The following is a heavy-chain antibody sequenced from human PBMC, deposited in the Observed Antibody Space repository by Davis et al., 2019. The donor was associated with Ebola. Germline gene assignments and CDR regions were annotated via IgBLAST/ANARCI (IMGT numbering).Heavy chain of an antibody. D-gene: IGHD3-22*01. Sequence: PGGSLRLSCAASGFIFSSYRINWVRQAPGKGLEWVSSISSSSTYIYYADSVKGRFTISRDNSKNTLYLQMNSLRAEDTAVYYCTRITMIVVVSLDAFDIWGQGTMVTVSS. V-gene: IGHV3-21*04. CDR1: GFIFSSYR. CDR3: TRITMIVVVSLDAFDI. J-gene: IGHJ3*02. CDR2: ISSSSTYI.